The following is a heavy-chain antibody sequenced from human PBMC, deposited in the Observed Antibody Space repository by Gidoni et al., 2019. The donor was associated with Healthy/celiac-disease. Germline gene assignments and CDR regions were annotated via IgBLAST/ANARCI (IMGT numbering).Heavy chain of an antibody. D-gene: IGHD2-2*01. CDR1: GGTFSSYA. V-gene: IGHV1-69*01. J-gene: IGHJ6*02. Sequence: QVQLVQSGAEVKKPGSSVKVSCKASGGTFSSYAISWVRQAPGQGLEWMGGIIPIFGTANYAQKFQGRVTITADESTSTAYMELSSLRSEDTAVYYCARAGGVDCSSTSCYGGYYYYGMDVWGQGTTVTVSS. CDR3: ARAGGVDCSSTSCYGGYYYYGMDV. CDR2: IIPIFGTA.